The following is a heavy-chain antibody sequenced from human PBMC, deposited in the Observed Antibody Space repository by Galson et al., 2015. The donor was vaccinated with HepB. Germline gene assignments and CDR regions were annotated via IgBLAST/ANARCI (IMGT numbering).Heavy chain of an antibody. V-gene: IGHV1-8*01. J-gene: IGHJ6*02. D-gene: IGHD2-2*01. CDR2: MNPNSGNT. CDR3: ARSRGYCSSTSCPDDYYYYGMDV. CDR1: GYTFTSYD. Sequence: SVKVSCKASGYTFTSYDINWVRQATGQGLEWMGWMNPNSGNTGYAQKFQGRVTMTRNTSISTAYMELSSLRSEDTAVYYCARSRGYCSSTSCPDDYYYYGMDVWGQGTTVTVSS.